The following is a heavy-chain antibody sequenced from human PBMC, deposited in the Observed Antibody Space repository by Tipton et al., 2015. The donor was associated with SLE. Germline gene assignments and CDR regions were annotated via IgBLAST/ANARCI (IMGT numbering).Heavy chain of an antibody. CDR3: ANPIEITIFGVVPNY. CDR2: ISGSGGST. Sequence: SLRLSCAASGFTFSSYSMNWVRQAPGKGLEWVSAISGSGGSTYYADSVKGRFTISRDNSKNTLYLQMNSLRAEDTAVYYCANPIEITIFGVVPNYWGQGTLVTVSS. CDR1: GFTFSSYS. J-gene: IGHJ4*02. D-gene: IGHD3-3*01. V-gene: IGHV3-23*01.